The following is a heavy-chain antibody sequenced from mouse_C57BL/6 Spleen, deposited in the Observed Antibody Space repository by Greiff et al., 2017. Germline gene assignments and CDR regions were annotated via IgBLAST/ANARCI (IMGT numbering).Heavy chain of an antibody. V-gene: IGHV7-3*01. Sequence: VMLVESGGGLVQPGGSLSLSCAASGFTFTDYYMSWVRQPPGKALEWLGFIRNKANGYTTEYSASVKGRFTISSDNSQSILYLQMNALRAEDSATYYCARSLYYAMDYWGQGTSVTVSS. CDR3: ARSLYYAMDY. J-gene: IGHJ4*01. CDR1: GFTFTDYY. CDR2: IRNKANGYTT.